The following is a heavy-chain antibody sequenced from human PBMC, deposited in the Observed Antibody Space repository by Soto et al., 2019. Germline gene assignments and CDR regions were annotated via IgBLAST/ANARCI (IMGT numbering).Heavy chain of an antibody. Sequence: LRLSCEASRFAFSSYAMHGVRQAPGKGREGVGGISYDGNYIYYADSVKGRFTISRDNSKNTLYVQVNSLRPEDTAVYYCAKGILSATIGPYAMDVWGQGTTVTVSS. CDR3: AKGILSATIGPYAMDV. CDR1: RFAFSSYA. J-gene: IGHJ6*02. V-gene: IGHV3-30*18. CDR2: ISYDGNYI. D-gene: IGHD3-16*01.